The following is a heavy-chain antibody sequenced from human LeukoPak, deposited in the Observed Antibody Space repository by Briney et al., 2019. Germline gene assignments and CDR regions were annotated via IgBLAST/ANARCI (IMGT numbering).Heavy chain of an antibody. CDR3: ARGLYSGYDTYFDY. D-gene: IGHD5-12*01. CDR2: IKQDGSEK. CDR1: GFTFSSYW. J-gene: IGHJ4*02. Sequence: GGSLRLSCAASGFTFSSYWMSWVRQAPGKGLEWVANIKQDGSEKYYVDSVKGRFTISRDNAKNSLYLQMNSLRAEDTAVYYCARGLYSGYDTYFDYWGQETLVTVSS. V-gene: IGHV3-7*01.